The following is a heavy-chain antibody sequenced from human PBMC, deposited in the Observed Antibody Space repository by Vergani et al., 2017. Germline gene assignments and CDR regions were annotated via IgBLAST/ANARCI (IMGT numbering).Heavy chain of an antibody. CDR2: IRYDGSNK. V-gene: IGHV3-30*02. CDR1: GFTFSSYG. CDR3: AKAVTYYYGSGSPHDY. J-gene: IGHJ4*02. D-gene: IGHD3-10*01. Sequence: QVQLVESGGGVVQPGGSLRLSCAASGFTFSSYGMHWVRQAPGKGLEWVAFIRYDGSNKYYADSVKGRFTISRDNSKNMLYLQMNSLRAEDTAVYYCAKAVTYYYGSGSPHDYWGQGTLVTVSS.